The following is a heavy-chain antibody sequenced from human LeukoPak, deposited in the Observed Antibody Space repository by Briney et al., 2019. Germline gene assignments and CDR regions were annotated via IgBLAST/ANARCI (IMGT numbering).Heavy chain of an antibody. D-gene: IGHD3-22*01. CDR3: ARGDYYDSSGYYYGA. Sequence: SETLSLTCTVSGGSISSSSYYWGWIRQPPGKGLEWIGSIYYSGSTYYNPSLKSRVTISVDTSKNQFSLKLSSVTAADTAVYYCARGDYYDSSGYYYGAWGQGTLVTVSS. J-gene: IGHJ4*02. CDR1: GGSISSSSYY. CDR2: IYYSGST. V-gene: IGHV4-39*07.